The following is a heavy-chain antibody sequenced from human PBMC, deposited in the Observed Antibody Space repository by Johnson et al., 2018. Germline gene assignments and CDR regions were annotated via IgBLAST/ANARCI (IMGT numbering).Heavy chain of an antibody. CDR3: VTGTTSKIYCTGDKCPRYYYYGMDV. Sequence: QVQLVQSGAEVQKPGASVKVSCKVSGHTFSELSMHWVRQAPGKGLEWMGGFDPGDGEIIYAQKFQGRVTMTDDISTTTAYMELNSLRSDDTAVYYCVTGTTSKIYCTGDKCPRYYYYGMDVWGQGTTVTVSS. D-gene: IGHD2-8*02. CDR1: GHTFSELS. J-gene: IGHJ6*02. CDR2: FDPGDGEI. V-gene: IGHV1-24*01.